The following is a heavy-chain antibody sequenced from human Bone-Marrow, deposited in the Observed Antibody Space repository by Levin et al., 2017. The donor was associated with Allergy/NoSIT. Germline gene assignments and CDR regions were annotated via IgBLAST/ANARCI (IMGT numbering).Heavy chain of an antibody. Sequence: PGGSLRLSCKGSGYTFTGYWIGWVRQMPGKGLEWMGTIYPADSDTRYSPSFQGQVTMSVDKSIKTAYLQWSRLKASDTAIYYCARLTEQWFDYWGQGALVTVSS. V-gene: IGHV5-51*01. CDR1: GYTFTGYW. D-gene: IGHD6-19*01. J-gene: IGHJ4*02. CDR2: IYPADSDT. CDR3: ARLTEQWFDY.